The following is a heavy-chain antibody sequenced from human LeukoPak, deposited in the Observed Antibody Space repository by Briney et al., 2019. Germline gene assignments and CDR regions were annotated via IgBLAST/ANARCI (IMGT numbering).Heavy chain of an antibody. V-gene: IGHV3-30*04. D-gene: IGHD6-13*01. CDR3: ARAMIAAAVPFDY. Sequence: PGTSLRLSCAASGFAFSSYAMHWVRQAPGKGLEWLAVVSSHGVDKFYADSVRGRFTISKDTSKNTLSLQMNSLRAEDTAVYYCARAMIAAAVPFDYWGQGTLVTVSS. CDR1: GFAFSSYA. J-gene: IGHJ4*02. CDR2: VSSHGVDK.